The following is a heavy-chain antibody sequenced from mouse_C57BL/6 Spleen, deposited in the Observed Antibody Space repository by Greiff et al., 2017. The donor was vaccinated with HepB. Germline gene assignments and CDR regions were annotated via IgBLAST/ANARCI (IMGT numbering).Heavy chain of an antibody. CDR2: INPNNGGT. Sequence: EVQLQQSGPELVKPGASVKISCKASGYTFTDYYMNWVKQSHGKSLEWIGDINPNNGGTSYNQKFKGKATLTVDKSSSTAYMELRSLTSEDSAVYYCASWEGSMDYWGQGTSVTVSS. CDR1: GYTFTDYY. D-gene: IGHD4-1*01. V-gene: IGHV1-26*01. CDR3: ASWEGSMDY. J-gene: IGHJ4*01.